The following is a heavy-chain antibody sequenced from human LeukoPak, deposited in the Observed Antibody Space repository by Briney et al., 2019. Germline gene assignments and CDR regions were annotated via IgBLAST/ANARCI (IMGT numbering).Heavy chain of an antibody. CDR3: ARDSGWLQSTNFYFDY. Sequence: GGSLRLSCAASGFTFSSYAMSWVRQAPGKGLEWVSAISGSGGSTYYADSVKGRFTISRDNSKNTLYLQMNSLRAEDTAVYYCARDSGWLQSTNFYFDYWGQGTLVTVSS. V-gene: IGHV3-23*01. J-gene: IGHJ4*02. CDR2: ISGSGGST. CDR1: GFTFSSYA. D-gene: IGHD5-24*01.